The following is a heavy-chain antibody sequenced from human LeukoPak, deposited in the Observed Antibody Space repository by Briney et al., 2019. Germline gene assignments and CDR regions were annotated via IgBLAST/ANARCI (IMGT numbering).Heavy chain of an antibody. CDR3: ARTPSSEQQLSFDN. CDR1: GFTFSSYS. D-gene: IGHD6-13*01. J-gene: IGHJ4*02. CDR2: ISGSSSYI. Sequence: GGSLRLSCAASGFTFSSYSLNWVRQAPGKGLEWVSSISGSSSYIYYADSVKGRFTISRDNAKNSLSLQMNSLRAEDTAVYYCARTPSSEQQLSFDNWGQGTLVTVSS. V-gene: IGHV3-21*01.